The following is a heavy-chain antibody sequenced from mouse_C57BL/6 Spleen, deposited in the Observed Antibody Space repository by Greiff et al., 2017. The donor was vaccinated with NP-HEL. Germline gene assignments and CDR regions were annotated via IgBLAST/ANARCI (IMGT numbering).Heavy chain of an antibody. CDR1: GYAFSSSW. Sequence: VQGVESGPELVKPGASVKISCKASGYAFSSSWMNWVKQRPGKGLEWIGRIYPGDGDTNYNGKFKGKAPLTADKSSSTAYMQLSSLTSEDSAVYCCARKINYDGSSSYAMDYWGQGTSVTVAS. CDR2: IYPGDGDT. V-gene: IGHV1-82*01. CDR3: ARKINYDGSSSYAMDY. J-gene: IGHJ4*01. D-gene: IGHD1-1*01.